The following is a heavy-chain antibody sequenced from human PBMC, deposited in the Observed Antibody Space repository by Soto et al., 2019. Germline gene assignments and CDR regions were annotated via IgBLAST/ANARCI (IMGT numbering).Heavy chain of an antibody. J-gene: IGHJ5*01. CDR2: INPNGGGR. V-gene: IGHV1-2*02. Sequence: VASVKVSCKASGYTFTGYYLHWVRQAPGQGLEWMGWINPNGGGRNYAQKFQGRVTMTRDTSINTAYMELNNLGSDDTAVYYCTRDYGGYCSGDACYFGSLDSWGQGTLVTVSS. D-gene: IGHD2-15*01. CDR1: GYTFTGYY. CDR3: TRDYGGYCSGDACYFGSLDS.